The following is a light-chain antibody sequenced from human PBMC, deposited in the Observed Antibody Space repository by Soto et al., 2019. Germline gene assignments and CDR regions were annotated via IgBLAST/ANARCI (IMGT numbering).Light chain of an antibody. J-gene: IGKJ2*01. Sequence: EIVLTQSPGTLSLSPGDRATLSCRASQSVSSSDLAWYQQKPGQAPRLLIYGASTRATGIPDRFSGSGSGTDFTLTISRLEPEVFAVYYCQQYGGSPLYSFGQGTKLVIK. CDR2: GAS. V-gene: IGKV3-20*01. CDR1: QSVSSSD. CDR3: QQYGGSPLYS.